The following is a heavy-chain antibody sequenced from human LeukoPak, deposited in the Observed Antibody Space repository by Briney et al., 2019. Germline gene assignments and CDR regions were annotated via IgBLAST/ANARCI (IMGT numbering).Heavy chain of an antibody. D-gene: IGHD3-10*01. V-gene: IGHV3-30*02. CDR3: AKIGIPYYYGSGSYHYYYYMDV. J-gene: IGHJ6*03. CDR1: KFTFSHYG. Sequence: GGSLRLSCAASKFTFSHYGMHWVRQAPGKGLEWVAFIRYDGSNKYYADSVKGRFTISRDNSKNTLYLQMNSLRAEDTAVYYCAKIGIPYYYGSGSYHYYYYMDVWGKGTTVTVSS. CDR2: IRYDGSNK.